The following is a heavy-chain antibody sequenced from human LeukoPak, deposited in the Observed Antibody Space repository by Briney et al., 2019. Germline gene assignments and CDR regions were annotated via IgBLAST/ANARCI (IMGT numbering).Heavy chain of an antibody. Sequence: GRSLRLSCAASGFNFNDYGMHWVRQAPGKGLEWVSGISWNSGTVAYTDSVKGRFTISRDNSKKSLFLQMNSLRAEDMALYYCAKASADWYFDLWGRGTLVTVSS. V-gene: IGHV3-9*03. J-gene: IGHJ2*01. CDR2: ISWNSGTV. D-gene: IGHD2-2*01. CDR3: AKASADWYFDL. CDR1: GFNFNDYG.